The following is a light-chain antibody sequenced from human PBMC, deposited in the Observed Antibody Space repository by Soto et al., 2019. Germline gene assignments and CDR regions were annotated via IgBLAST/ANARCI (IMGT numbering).Light chain of an antibody. J-gene: IGKJ3*01. Sequence: DLRITQSPTSLSASVGDRATVTCRASQGIRNFVAWYQQKPGKAPKLLIYAASTLQSGVPSRFSGSGSGTDFTRTITSLQPEDVATYSGQKYSSVPVFGPGTKVEIK. CDR1: QGIRNF. V-gene: IGKV1-27*01. CDR2: AAS. CDR3: QKYSSVPV.